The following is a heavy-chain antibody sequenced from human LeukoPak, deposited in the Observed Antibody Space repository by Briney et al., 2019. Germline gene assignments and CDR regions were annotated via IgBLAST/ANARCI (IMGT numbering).Heavy chain of an antibody. D-gene: IGHD6-6*01. CDR3: ARAGRAARSYYYYYMDV. J-gene: IGHJ6*03. CDR1: GGTFSSYT. CDR2: IIPILGIA. V-gene: IGHV1-69*02. Sequence: SVKVSCKASGGTFSSYTISWVRQAPGQGLEWMGRIIPILGIANYAQKFQGRVTITADKSTSTAYMELSSLRSEDTAVCYCARAGRAARSYYYYYMDVWGKGTTVTVSS.